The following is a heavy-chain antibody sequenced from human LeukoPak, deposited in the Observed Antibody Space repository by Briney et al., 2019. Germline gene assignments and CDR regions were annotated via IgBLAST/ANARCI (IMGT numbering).Heavy chain of an antibody. Sequence: ASVKVSCKASGYTFTSYGISWVRQAPGQGLEWMGWISAYDGNTNYAQKLQGRVTMTTDTSTSTAYMELRSLRSDDTAVYYCATYSSSWYYDYWGQGTLVTVSS. CDR2: ISAYDGNT. J-gene: IGHJ4*02. D-gene: IGHD6-13*01. V-gene: IGHV1-18*01. CDR3: ATYSSSWYYDY. CDR1: GYTFTSYG.